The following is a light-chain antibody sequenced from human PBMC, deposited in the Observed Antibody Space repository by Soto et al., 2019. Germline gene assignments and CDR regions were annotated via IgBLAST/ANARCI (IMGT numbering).Light chain of an antibody. CDR1: SSDVGGYNY. CDR3: SSYAGSNTPYV. J-gene: IGLJ1*01. Sequence: QSALTQPPSASGSPGQSATISCTGTSSDVGGYNYVSWYQQHPGKAPKLLIYEVIKRPSGVPDRFSASRSGNTASLTVSGLQAEDEADYYCSSYAGSNTPYVFGTGTKVTVL. V-gene: IGLV2-8*01. CDR2: EVI.